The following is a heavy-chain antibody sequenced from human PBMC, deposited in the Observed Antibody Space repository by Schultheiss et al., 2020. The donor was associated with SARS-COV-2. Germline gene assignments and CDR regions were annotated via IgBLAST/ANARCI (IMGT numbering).Heavy chain of an antibody. J-gene: IGHJ4*02. CDR3: ARGGVVVVAATAY. D-gene: IGHD2-15*01. CDR2: ISSDGSIT. Sequence: GESLKISCAASGFTFSSYWMHWVRQAPGKGLVWVSRISSDGSITRYADSVKGRFTISRDNAKNTLYLQMNSLRAEDTALYFCARGGVVVVAATAYWGQGTLVTVSS. V-gene: IGHV3-74*01. CDR1: GFTFSSYW.